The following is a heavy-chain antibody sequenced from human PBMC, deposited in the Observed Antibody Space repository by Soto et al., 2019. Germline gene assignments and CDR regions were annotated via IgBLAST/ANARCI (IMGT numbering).Heavy chain of an antibody. CDR3: AKDWRTTVASPEYFQH. J-gene: IGHJ1*01. D-gene: IGHD4-17*01. CDR1: AFTFSSYA. Sequence: EVQLLESGGHLVQPGGSLRLSCAGSAFTFSSYAMSWVRQAPGKGLEWVSAINGSGDITYYADSVKGRFTISRDNSKDTLYLQMDSLRAEDTAIYYCAKDWRTTVASPEYFQHWGQGTLVTVSS. V-gene: IGHV3-23*01. CDR2: INGSGDIT.